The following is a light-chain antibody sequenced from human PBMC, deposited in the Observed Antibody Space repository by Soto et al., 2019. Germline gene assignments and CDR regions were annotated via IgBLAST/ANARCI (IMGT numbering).Light chain of an antibody. J-gene: IGKJ5*01. CDR3: HQYNNWPPIT. Sequence: EIVMTQSPATLSVSPGERATLSCRASQSVSKNLAWYQQKPGQAPRLLIHTASTRATGIPARFSGSGSETEFTLTISSLQSEDFAVYYCHQYNNWPPITFGQGTRLEIK. V-gene: IGKV3-15*01. CDR1: QSVSKN. CDR2: TAS.